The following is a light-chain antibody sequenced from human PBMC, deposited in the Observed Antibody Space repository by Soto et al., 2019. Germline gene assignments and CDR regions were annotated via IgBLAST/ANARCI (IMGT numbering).Light chain of an antibody. CDR1: SSDVGGYNY. CDR3: SSYTRTSTL. Sequence: QSALTQPASVSGSPGQSITISCTGTSSDVGGYNYVSWYQHHPGKAPKLMIYAVTDRPSGVSSRFSGSKSGNTASLTISGLKAEHEDPYHGSSYTRTSTLFGTGTKVTV. V-gene: IGLV2-14*01. CDR2: AVT. J-gene: IGLJ1*01.